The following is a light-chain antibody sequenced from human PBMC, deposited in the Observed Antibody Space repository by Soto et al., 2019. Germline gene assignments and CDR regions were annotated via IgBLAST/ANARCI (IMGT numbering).Light chain of an antibody. CDR1: QSISTY. V-gene: IGKV1-39*01. J-gene: IGKJ4*01. CDR2: AAS. CDR3: QQSYSTPLT. Sequence: DISMTQSPSSLSASVGDRVTLTCRASQSISTYLNWYQQKPGKAPNLLIFAASTLQSGVPSRFSGSGSGTDFTLTIRSLQPEDFATYYCQQSYSTPLTFGGGTKVDIK.